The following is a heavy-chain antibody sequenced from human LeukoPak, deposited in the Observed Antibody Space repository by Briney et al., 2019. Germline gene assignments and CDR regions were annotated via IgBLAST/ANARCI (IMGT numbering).Heavy chain of an antibody. CDR1: GGTFSSYA. CDR3: ARDLSNGGYYYYMDV. CDR2: IIPNFGTA. Sequence: ASVKVSCKASGGTFSSYAISWVRQAPGQGLEWMGGIIPNFGTANYAQKFQGRVTITTDESTSTAYMELSSLRSEDTAVYYCARDLSNGGYYYYMDVWGKGTTVTVSS. J-gene: IGHJ6*03. V-gene: IGHV1-69*05.